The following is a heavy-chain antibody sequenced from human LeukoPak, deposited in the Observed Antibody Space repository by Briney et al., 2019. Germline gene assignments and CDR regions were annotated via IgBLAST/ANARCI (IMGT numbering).Heavy chain of an antibody. CDR1: GFTFSSYW. CDR3: ARFSYSSSSNRVGYYYYGMDV. V-gene: IGHV3-21*01. J-gene: IGHJ6*01. D-gene: IGHD6-13*01. CDR2: ISSSSSYI. Sequence: GGSLRLSCEASGFTFSSYWMNWVRQAPGKGLEWVSSISSSSSYIYYADSVKGRFTISRDNEKNSLYLQMKSLRAEDTAVYYCARFSYSSSSNRVGYYYYGMDVWGQGTTVTVSS.